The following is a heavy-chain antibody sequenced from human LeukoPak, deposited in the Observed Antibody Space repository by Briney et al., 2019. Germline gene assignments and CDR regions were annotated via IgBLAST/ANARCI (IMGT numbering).Heavy chain of an antibody. J-gene: IGHJ6*04. CDR3: AREATVTTGPDYYYYGMDV. CDR1: GGSISSGGYY. CDR2: IYYSGST. Sequence: PSQTLSLTCTVSGGSISSGGYYWSWIRQHPGKGLEWIGYIYYSGSTYYNLSLKSRVTISVDTSKNQFSLKLSSVTAADTAVYYCAREATVTTGPDYYYYGMDVWGKGTTVTVSS. D-gene: IGHD4-17*01. V-gene: IGHV4-31*03.